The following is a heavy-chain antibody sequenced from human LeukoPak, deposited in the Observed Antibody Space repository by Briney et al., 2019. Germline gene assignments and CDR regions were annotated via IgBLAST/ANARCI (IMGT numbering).Heavy chain of an antibody. CDR2: ISGNGGVI. Sequence: GGSLRLSCAASGFTFSSYGMTWVRQAPGKGLEWLSYISGNGGVIQYADSVKGRFTISRDNAKKLLYLQMDSLRVEDTAIYYCARDPRTVRIWGQGTLVTVSS. CDR1: GFTFSSYG. V-gene: IGHV3-48*04. J-gene: IGHJ4*02. CDR3: ARDPRTVRI. D-gene: IGHD1-1*01.